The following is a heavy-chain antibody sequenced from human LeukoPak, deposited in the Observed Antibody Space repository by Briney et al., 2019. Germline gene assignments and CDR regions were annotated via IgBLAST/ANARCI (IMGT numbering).Heavy chain of an antibody. CDR3: HLYDSSGYYQVDY. V-gene: IGHV1-8*01. CDR1: GYTFTSYD. D-gene: IGHD3-22*01. Sequence: ASVKVSCKASGYTFTSYDINWVRQATGQGLEWMGWMNPNSGNTGYAQKFQGRVTMTRNTSISTAYMELSSLRSEDTAVYYCHLYDSSGYYQVDYWGQGTLVTVSS. J-gene: IGHJ4*02. CDR2: MNPNSGNT.